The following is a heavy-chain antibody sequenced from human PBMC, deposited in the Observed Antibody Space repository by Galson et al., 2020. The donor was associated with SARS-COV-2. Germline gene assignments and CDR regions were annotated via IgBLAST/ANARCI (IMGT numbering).Heavy chain of an antibody. V-gene: IGHV3-23*01. CDR1: GFTFSSYA. CDR3: ANQEHAFGSSWVLGAFDI. D-gene: IGHD6-13*01. CDR2: ISGSGGST. J-gene: IGHJ3*02. Sequence: WGSLRLSCAASGFTFSSYAMSWVRQAPGKGLEWVSAISGSGGSTYYADSVKGRFTISRDNSKNTLYLQMNSLRAEDTAVYYCANQEHAFGSSWVLGAFDIWGQGTMVTVSS.